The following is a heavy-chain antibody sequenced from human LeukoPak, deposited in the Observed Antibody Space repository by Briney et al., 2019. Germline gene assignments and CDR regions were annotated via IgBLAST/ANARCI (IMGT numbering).Heavy chain of an antibody. D-gene: IGHD3-22*01. J-gene: IGHJ4*02. CDR3: ASLSXYYYDSSGYYYGPIGFDY. V-gene: IGHV1-18*01. CDR1: GYTFTSYG. CDR2: ISAYNGNT. Sequence: ASVKVSCKASGYTFTSYGISWVRQAPGQGLEWMGWISAYNGNTNYAQKLQGRVTITTDESTSTAYMELSSLRSEDTAVYYCASLSXYYYDSSGYYYGPIGFDYWGQGXLVTV.